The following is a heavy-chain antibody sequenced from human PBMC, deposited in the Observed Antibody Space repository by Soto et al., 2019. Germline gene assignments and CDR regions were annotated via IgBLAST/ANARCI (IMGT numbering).Heavy chain of an antibody. J-gene: IGHJ4*02. Sequence: EVQLVESGGGLVKPGGSLRLSCAASGFTFSSYSMNWVRQAPGKGLEWVSSISSSSSYIYYADSVKGRFTISRDNAKNSLDLQMNSLRAEDTAVYYCARDGGVGYFDYWGQGTLVTVSS. D-gene: IGHD3-16*01. CDR1: GFTFSSYS. CDR2: ISSSSSYI. V-gene: IGHV3-21*01. CDR3: ARDGGVGYFDY.